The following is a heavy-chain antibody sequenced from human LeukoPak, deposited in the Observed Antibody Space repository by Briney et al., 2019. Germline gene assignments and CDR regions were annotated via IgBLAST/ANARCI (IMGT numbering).Heavy chain of an antibody. CDR1: GYSFSDGY. J-gene: IGHJ4*02. V-gene: IGHV3-11*04. CDR2: ITSGSTI. D-gene: IGHD2-2*01. CDR3: TSELCGCTCCPLMDY. Sequence: GGSLRLSCAVSGYSFSDGYIWCCSQAPGKGLEWVSYITSGSTIYYADSVKGRFTISRDNAKNSPSLQMNSMTGEDTDVSCATSELCGCTCCPLMDYWGQGTLVTVSS.